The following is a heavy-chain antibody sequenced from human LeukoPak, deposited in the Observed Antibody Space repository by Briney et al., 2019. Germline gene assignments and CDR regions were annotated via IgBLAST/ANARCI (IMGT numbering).Heavy chain of an antibody. D-gene: IGHD1-26*01. J-gene: IGHJ6*03. CDR3: ARSGDNYYYHYMDV. CDR2: INWNGGST. Sequence: GGSLRLSCAASGFTFDDYGMSWVRQAPGKGLEWVSGINWNGGSTGYADSVKGRFTISRDNAKNSLYLQMNSLRVEDTAVYYCARSGDNYYYHYMDVWGKGTTVTVSS. V-gene: IGHV3-20*04. CDR1: GFTFDDYG.